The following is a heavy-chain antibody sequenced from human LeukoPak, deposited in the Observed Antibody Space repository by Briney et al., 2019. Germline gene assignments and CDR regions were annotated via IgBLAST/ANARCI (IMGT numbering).Heavy chain of an antibody. CDR1: GFTFRTYA. J-gene: IGHJ4*02. Sequence: GGSLRLSCAASGFTFRTYAMTWVRQAPGKGLEWVAVISYDGSNKYYADSVKGRFTISRDNSKNTLYLQMNSLRAEDTAVYYCARGLEGSSGSVGFDYWGQGTLVTVSS. CDR2: ISYDGSNK. D-gene: IGHD6-19*01. CDR3: ARGLEGSSGSVGFDY. V-gene: IGHV3-30-3*01.